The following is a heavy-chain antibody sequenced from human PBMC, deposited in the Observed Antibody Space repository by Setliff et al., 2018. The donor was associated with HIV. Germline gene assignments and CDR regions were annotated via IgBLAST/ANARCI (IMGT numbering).Heavy chain of an antibody. V-gene: IGHV1-69*13. CDR2: IIPIFGTA. CDR1: GGTFSSYA. CDR3: AGGYCSSTSCYLLHYYYYCGMDV. J-gene: IGHJ6*02. D-gene: IGHD2-2*01. Sequence: SVKVSCKASGGTFSSYAISWVRQAPGQGLEWMGGIIPIFGTANYAQKFQGRVTITADESTSTAYMELSSLRSEDTAVYYCAGGYCSSTSCYLLHYYYYCGMDVWGQGTTVTVSS.